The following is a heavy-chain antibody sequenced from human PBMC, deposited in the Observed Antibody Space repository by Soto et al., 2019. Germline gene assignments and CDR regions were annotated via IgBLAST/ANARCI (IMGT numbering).Heavy chain of an antibody. Sequence: EVQLLESGGGLVQPGGSLRLSCAASGFSFSSSAMSWVRQAPGKGVEWVSHISGSGASSYYADSVRGRFTISRDKSKNTLYLHMNNLRGDDTAIYYCAKWDGMDVWGQGTTETVSS. CDR2: ISGSGASS. V-gene: IGHV3-23*01. J-gene: IGHJ6*02. CDR3: AKWDGMDV. CDR1: GFSFSSSA.